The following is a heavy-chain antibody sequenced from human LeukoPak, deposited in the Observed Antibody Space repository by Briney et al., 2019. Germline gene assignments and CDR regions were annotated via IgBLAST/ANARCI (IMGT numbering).Heavy chain of an antibody. CDR3: ARDFGLGYCSSTSCYAFDI. CDR1: GGSISSYY. V-gene: IGHV4-59*01. CDR2: IYYSGST. D-gene: IGHD2-2*01. Sequence: PSETLSLTCTVSGGSISSYYWSWIRQPAGEGLEWIGYIYYSGSTNYNPSLKSRVTISVDTSKNQFSLKLSSVTAADTAVYYCARDFGLGYCSSTSCYAFDIWGQGTMVTVSS. J-gene: IGHJ3*02.